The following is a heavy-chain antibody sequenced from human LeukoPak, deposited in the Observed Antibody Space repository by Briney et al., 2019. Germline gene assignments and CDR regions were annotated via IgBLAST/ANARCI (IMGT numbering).Heavy chain of an antibody. CDR2: IYNGVPT. J-gene: IGHJ4*02. CDR1: GVSISRFY. CDR3: VQTTGWPGFDY. D-gene: IGHD6-19*01. V-gene: IGHV4-4*09. Sequence: PSETLSLICTPSGVSISRFYWSWVPQPPGKGLEWIGNIYNGVPTFFNPSLKSRVTISVDTSRRQFSLELASVTAADTAVYYCVQTTGWPGFDYWGQGILVTVSS.